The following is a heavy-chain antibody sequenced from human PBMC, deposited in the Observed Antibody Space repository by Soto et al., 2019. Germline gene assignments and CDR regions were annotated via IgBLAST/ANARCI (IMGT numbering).Heavy chain of an antibody. CDR2: VNLSGST. D-gene: IGHD3-16*01. Sequence: QVQPQQWGAGLLKPSETLSLTCAIYGASFSPYYWGWVRQPPGKGLEWIGEVNLSGSTNHNPSLKSRVSISVDASKNQFSLTLTSLTAADTAVYYCARSPTFYNYVWGNSTYWAQGTLVIVSS. CDR1: GASFSPYY. CDR3: ARSPTFYNYVWGNSTY. V-gene: IGHV4-34*02. J-gene: IGHJ4*02.